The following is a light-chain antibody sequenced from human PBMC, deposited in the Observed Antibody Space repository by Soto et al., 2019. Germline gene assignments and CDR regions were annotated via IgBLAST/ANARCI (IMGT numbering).Light chain of an antibody. J-gene: IGKJ5*01. V-gene: IGKV3-11*01. CDR3: QHRSNWPPT. CDR1: QSVGNS. Sequence: EIVLTQSPATLSLSPGERATLSCRASQSVGNSLAWYQQKPGQAPRLLIFDASKRATGIPATFSGSGSGTDFTLTISSLEPVDFAVYYCQHRSNWPPTFGQGTRLEIK. CDR2: DAS.